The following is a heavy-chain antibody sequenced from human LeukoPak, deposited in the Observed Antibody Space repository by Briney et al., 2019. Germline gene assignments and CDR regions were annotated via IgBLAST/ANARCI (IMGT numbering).Heavy chain of an antibody. Sequence: GVSLRLLCEASRHTFSNYDIHCLPQAPEKARECVTFIRYDSCNKYYTDSVKGRFTIYRDNSKKTLYLKMNSLRAEDTGVYYCAKDSPHLDPWGQGMAVTVS. V-gene: IGHV3-30*02. CDR3: AKDSPHLDP. CDR1: RHTFSNYD. CDR2: IRYDSCNK. J-gene: IGHJ5*02.